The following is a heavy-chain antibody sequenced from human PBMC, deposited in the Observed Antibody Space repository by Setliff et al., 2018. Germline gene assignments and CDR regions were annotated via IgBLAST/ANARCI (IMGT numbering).Heavy chain of an antibody. CDR1: GGSISTTYYY. CDR3: ARTFTGRYFDL. CDR2: IYQNGIT. J-gene: IGHJ2*01. Sequence: LSLTCTVSGGSISTTYYYWDWIRQSPEKGLEWIGTIYQNGITYYNPSVKSRVIMSVDTSKNQFSLNLSSVSAADTAVYYCARTFTGRYFDLWGRGTLVTVSS. V-gene: IGHV4-39*07.